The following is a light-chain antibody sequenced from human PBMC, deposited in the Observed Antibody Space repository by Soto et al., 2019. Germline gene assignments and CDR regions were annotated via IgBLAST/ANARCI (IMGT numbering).Light chain of an antibody. CDR3: QTYDVRLGVI. V-gene: IGLV1-40*01. CDR1: SSNIGTAYD. J-gene: IGLJ2*01. CDR2: GNT. Sequence: QSVLTQPPSVSGAPGQMITLSCTGKSSNIGTAYDVHWYQQVPGTAPKLLIYGNTNRPSGVPDRFSGSKSGSSASLAITGLQVEDEADYYCQTYDVRLGVIFGGGTQLTVL.